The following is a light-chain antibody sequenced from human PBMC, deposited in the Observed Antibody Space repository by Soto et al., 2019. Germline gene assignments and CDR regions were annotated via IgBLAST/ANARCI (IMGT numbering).Light chain of an antibody. J-gene: IGKJ2*01. V-gene: IGKV4-1*01. CDR2: WAS. CDR1: QSVLYSSNNKNY. CDR3: QQYYSPPYT. Sequence: DIVMTQSPDSLAVSLGERATINCKSSQSVLYSSNNKNYLAWFQQKPGKPPKLLLYWASTRESGVPDRFSGSGAGTDFTLTISSLQAEDVAVYYCQQYYSPPYTFGQGTKLDI.